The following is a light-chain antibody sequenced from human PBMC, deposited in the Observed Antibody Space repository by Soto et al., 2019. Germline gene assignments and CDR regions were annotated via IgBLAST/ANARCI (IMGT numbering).Light chain of an antibody. Sequence: DILLTQSPGTLSLSPGERATLSCRASQSLNSSYLAWYQQKPGQAPRLLIYDASSRATGIPDRFSGSGSGTDFTLTISRLEPEDSAVYYCQQYGSSPPITFGQGTRLEI. CDR1: QSLNSSY. CDR3: QQYGSSPPIT. J-gene: IGKJ5*01. CDR2: DAS. V-gene: IGKV3-20*01.